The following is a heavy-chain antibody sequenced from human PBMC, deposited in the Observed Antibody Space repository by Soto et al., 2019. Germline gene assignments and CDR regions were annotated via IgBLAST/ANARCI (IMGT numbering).Heavy chain of an antibody. J-gene: IGHJ4*02. Sequence: EVQLVESGGGLVQPGGSLRLSCAASGFTFSSYSMNWVRQAQGKGLEWVSYIRSSSSTIYYADSVKGRFTISRDNAKSSLCRQMNSLRAEDTAVYYCARDAAVAAPTEYYFDYWGQGTLVTVSS. CDR2: IRSSSSTI. CDR1: GFTFSSYS. D-gene: IGHD6-19*01. CDR3: ARDAAVAAPTEYYFDY. V-gene: IGHV3-48*01.